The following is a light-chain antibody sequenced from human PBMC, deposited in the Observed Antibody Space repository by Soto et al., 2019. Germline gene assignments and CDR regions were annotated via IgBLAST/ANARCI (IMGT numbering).Light chain of an antibody. V-gene: IGLV2-14*01. Sequence: QSALTQPASVSGSPGQSITISCTGTSSDVGGYKYVSWYQQHPGKVPKLMIYEVSNRPSGVSNRFSGSKSGNTASLTISWLQAEDEADYYCYSYTSSRNWVFGGGTKVTVL. CDR2: EVS. J-gene: IGLJ3*02. CDR3: YSYTSSRNWV. CDR1: SSDVGGYKY.